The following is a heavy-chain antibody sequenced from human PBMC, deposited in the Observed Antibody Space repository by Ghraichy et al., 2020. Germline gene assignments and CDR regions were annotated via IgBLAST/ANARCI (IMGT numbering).Heavy chain of an antibody. CDR3: ARHPLARNDYSNYIYYYYYMDV. V-gene: IGHV4-39*01. Sequence: SETLSLTCTVSGGSISSSSYYWGWIRQPPGKGLEWIGSIYYSGSTYYNPSLKSRVTISVDTSKNQFSLKLSSVTAADTAVYYCARHPLARNDYSNYIYYYYYMDVWGKGTTVTVSS. CDR1: GGSISSSSYY. J-gene: IGHJ6*03. D-gene: IGHD4-11*01. CDR2: IYYSGST.